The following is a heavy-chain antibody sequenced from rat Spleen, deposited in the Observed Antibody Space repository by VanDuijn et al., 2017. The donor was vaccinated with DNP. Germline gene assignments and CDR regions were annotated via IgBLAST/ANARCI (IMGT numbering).Heavy chain of an antibody. V-gene: IGHV5-22*01. Sequence: EVQLVESGGGLVQPGTSLKLSCAASGFTFSDYYMAWVRQAPTKGLEWVAYIGSDGYAPYYGDSVKGRFTISRDNAKSTLYLQMNSLRSEDMATYYCIRWNSGHFDYWGQGVMVTVSS. CDR2: IGSDGYAP. CDR3: IRWNSGHFDY. D-gene: IGHD4-3*01. CDR1: GFTFSDYY. J-gene: IGHJ2*01.